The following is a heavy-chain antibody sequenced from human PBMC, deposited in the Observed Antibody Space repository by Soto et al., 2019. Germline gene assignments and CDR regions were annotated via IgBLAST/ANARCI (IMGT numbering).Heavy chain of an antibody. CDR3: AKGTHYDILTGSDY. CDR1: GFTFSSYA. J-gene: IGHJ4*02. CDR2: ISGSGGST. D-gene: IGHD3-9*01. Sequence: EVQLLESGGGLVQPGGSLRLSCAASGFTFSSYAMSWVRQAPGKGLEWVSAISGSGGSTYYADSVKGRFTISRDNSKNPLYLQMNSLRAEDTAVYYCAKGTHYDILTGSDYWGQGTLVTVSS. V-gene: IGHV3-23*01.